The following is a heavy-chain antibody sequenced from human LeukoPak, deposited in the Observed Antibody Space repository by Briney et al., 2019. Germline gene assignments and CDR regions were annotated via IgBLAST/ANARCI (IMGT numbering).Heavy chain of an antibody. V-gene: IGHV1-46*01. Sequence: AGVKVSCKASGYTVTSYYMHWVGQAPGQGLEWVGIINPSGGSTSYAQKFQRRVTMTRDTSTSTVYMELSSMRSEDTAVYYCARALGYDSSGYLDAFDIWGQGTMVTVSS. CDR2: INPSGGST. CDR1: GYTVTSYY. CDR3: ARALGYDSSGYLDAFDI. J-gene: IGHJ3*02. D-gene: IGHD3-22*01.